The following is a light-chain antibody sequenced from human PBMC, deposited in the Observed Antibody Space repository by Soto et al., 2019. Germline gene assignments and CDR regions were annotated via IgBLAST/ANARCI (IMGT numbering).Light chain of an antibody. Sequence: QSALTQPASLSGSPGQSITIFCTGTSSDVGGYNFVSWYQQLPGNAPKLLIHDVTLRPSGVSDRFSGSKSGTTASLTISGLQAEDEADYYCCSYASSTIYVFGTGTKVTVL. V-gene: IGLV2-14*03. CDR3: CSYASSTIYV. CDR1: SSDVGGYNF. CDR2: DVT. J-gene: IGLJ1*01.